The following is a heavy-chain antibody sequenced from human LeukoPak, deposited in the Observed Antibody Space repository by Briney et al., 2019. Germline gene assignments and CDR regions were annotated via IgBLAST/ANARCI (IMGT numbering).Heavy chain of an antibody. D-gene: IGHD1-1*01. J-gene: IGHJ3*02. CDR3: ARDLGAMYNWNEFDAFDI. Sequence: SQTLSLTRAISGDSVSSNSAAWNWIRQSPSRGLEWLGRTYYRSKWYNDYAVSVKSRITINPDTSKNQFSLQLNSVTPEDTAVYYCARDLGAMYNWNEFDAFDIWGQGTMVTVSS. CDR1: GDSVSSNSAA. V-gene: IGHV6-1*01. CDR2: TYYRSKWYN.